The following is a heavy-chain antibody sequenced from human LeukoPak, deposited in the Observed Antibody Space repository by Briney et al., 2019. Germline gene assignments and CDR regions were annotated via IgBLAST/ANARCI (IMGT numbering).Heavy chain of an antibody. CDR2: ISSSSSTI. CDR1: GFTFSSYS. CDR3: ARDLMVRGVPLDY. V-gene: IGHV3-48*04. Sequence: GGSLRLPCAASGFTFSSYSMNWVRQAPGKGLEWVSYISSSSSTIYYADSVKGRFTISRDNAKNSLYLQMNSLRAEDTAVYYCARDLMVRGVPLDYWGQGTLVTVSS. D-gene: IGHD3-10*01. J-gene: IGHJ4*02.